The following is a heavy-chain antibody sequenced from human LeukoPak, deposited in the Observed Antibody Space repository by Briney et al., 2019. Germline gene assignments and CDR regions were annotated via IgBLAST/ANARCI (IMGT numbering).Heavy chain of an antibody. CDR1: GFTFSTLS. D-gene: IGHD3-22*01. V-gene: IGHV3-74*01. CDR2: INSDGINT. Sequence: GGSLRLSCAASGFTFSTLSMNWVRQAPGKGLVWVSRINSDGINTSYADSVKGRFTISRDNAKNTLNLQMNSLRAEDTAVYYCARDLGQYYDTSDNWFDPWGQGTLVTVSS. CDR3: ARDLGQYYDTSDNWFDP. J-gene: IGHJ5*02.